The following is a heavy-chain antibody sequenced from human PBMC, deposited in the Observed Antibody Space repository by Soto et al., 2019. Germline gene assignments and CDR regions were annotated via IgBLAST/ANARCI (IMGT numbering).Heavy chain of an antibody. CDR3: ARHELFYYYSCGMDV. Sequence: GESLKISCKASGYSFTTYWIAWVRQMPGKGLEWMGIINPGDSDIRYSPSFQGQVTISADNSISTAYLQWSSLKASDTAMYYCARHELFYYYSCGMDVWGQGTVVTVS. D-gene: IGHD1-1*01. J-gene: IGHJ6*02. CDR2: INPGDSDI. V-gene: IGHV5-51*01. CDR1: GYSFTTYW.